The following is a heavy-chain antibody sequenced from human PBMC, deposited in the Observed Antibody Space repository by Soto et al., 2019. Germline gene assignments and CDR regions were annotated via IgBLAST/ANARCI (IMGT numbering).Heavy chain of an antibody. CDR3: ARAVTDHSNSNWFDR. Sequence: PGGSLRLSCVASGFTFSDYYMSWIRQAPGKGLEWVSYISSRGGIIYYADSVKGRFTISRDNAKNSLYLQMNSLRAEDTAVYYCARAVTDHSNSNWFDRWGQGNQVTVSS. D-gene: IGHD4-4*01. J-gene: IGHJ5*02. V-gene: IGHV3-11*01. CDR1: GFTFSDYY. CDR2: ISSRGGII.